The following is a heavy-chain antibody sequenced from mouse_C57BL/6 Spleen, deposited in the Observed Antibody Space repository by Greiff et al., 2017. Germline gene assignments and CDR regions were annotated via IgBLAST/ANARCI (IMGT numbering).Heavy chain of an antibody. Sequence: QVQLQQSGAELVRPGASVTLSCKASGYTFTDYEMHWVKQTPVHGLEWIGAIDPETGGTAYNQKFKGKAILTADKSSSTAYMELRSLTSEDSAVYYCTRSGYYGNSYYFDYWGQGTTLPVSS. D-gene: IGHD2-1*01. CDR3: TRSGYYGNSYYFDY. CDR2: IDPETGGT. CDR1: GYTFTDYE. V-gene: IGHV1-15*01. J-gene: IGHJ2*01.